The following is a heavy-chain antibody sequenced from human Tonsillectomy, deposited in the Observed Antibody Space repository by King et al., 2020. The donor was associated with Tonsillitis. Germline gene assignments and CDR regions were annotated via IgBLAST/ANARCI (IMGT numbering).Heavy chain of an antibody. CDR3: ARDETRGTSSSHADYYYYFMVV. Sequence: VQLVESGAEVKKPGSSVKVSCKASGGTFSTYAISWVRQAPGQGLEWMGGIIPIFGTTNYAQKFQGRVTITADESTSTAFMELSSLRSEDTAIYYCARDETRGTSSSHADYYYYFMVVWGKGTTVTVSS. D-gene: IGHD2-2*01. CDR1: GGTFSTYA. J-gene: IGHJ6*03. V-gene: IGHV1-69*01. CDR2: IIPIFGTT.